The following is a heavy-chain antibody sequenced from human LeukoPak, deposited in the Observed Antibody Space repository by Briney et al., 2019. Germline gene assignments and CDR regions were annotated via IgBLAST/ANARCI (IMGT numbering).Heavy chain of an antibody. CDR2: INPNSGGT. CDR3: AREVQLERLDYFDY. J-gene: IGHJ4*02. V-gene: IGHV1-2*02. CDR1: GYTFTGYY. D-gene: IGHD1-1*01. Sequence: ASVKVSCKASGYTFTGYYMHWVRQAPGQGLEWMGWINPNSGGTNYAQKFQGRVTMTRDTSISTAYMELSRLRSDDTAVYYCAREVQLERLDYFDYWGQGTLVTVSS.